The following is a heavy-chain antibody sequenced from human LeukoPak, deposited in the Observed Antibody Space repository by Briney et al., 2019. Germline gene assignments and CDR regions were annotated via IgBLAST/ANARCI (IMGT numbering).Heavy chain of an antibody. CDR3: AKKRPAAIGRSVDFDY. CDR1: GFTFSSYA. CDR2: ISGSGGST. D-gene: IGHD2-2*01. V-gene: IGHV3-23*01. J-gene: IGHJ4*02. Sequence: GGYLRLSCAASGFTFSSYAMSWVRQDPGKGLEWVSTISGSGGSTYYADSVKGRFTISRDNSKNTLYLQMNSLRAEDTAVYYCAKKRPAAIGRSVDFDYWGQGTLVTVSS.